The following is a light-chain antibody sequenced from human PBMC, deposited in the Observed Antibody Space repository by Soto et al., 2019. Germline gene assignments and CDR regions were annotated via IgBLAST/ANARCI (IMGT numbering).Light chain of an antibody. J-gene: IGKJ1*01. CDR1: QTVSSRF. CDR2: GAS. Sequence: EIVLTQSPGTLSLSPGERATLSCRASQTVSSRFLAWYQQKPGQAPRLLIFGASIRVTGIPDRFSGSGSGTDFTLTISRLEPEDFAVYYCHQYDSWTFGQGTKVDIK. V-gene: IGKV3-20*01. CDR3: HQYDSWT.